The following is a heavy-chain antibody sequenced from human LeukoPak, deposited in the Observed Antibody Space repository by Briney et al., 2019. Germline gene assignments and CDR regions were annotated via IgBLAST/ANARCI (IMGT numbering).Heavy chain of an antibody. J-gene: IGHJ5*02. D-gene: IGHD4-11*01. CDR2: IKHDGSEI. CDR1: GLTFSRSW. Sequence: PGGSLRLSCAASGLTFSRSWMSWVRQVPGKGLEWVAIIKHDGSEIYYLDSVEGRFTISRDNAKNSVYLQMNSLRVEDTAVYYCARLYSTWGQGTLVTVSS. V-gene: IGHV3-7*01. CDR3: ARLYST.